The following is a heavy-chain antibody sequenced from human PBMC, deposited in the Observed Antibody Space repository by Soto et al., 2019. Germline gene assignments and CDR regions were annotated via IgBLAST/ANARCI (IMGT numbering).Heavy chain of an antibody. CDR3: AMIPVDTYMICWFDL. Sequence: SETLSLTCTVSGDSVTSGNYSWSWIRQPPAKGLEWIGHIYYSGSTNYSPSLKSRVTISLDTPNNQFSLKVTSVTAADTAVYYCAMIPVDTYMICWFDLWGQGTLVTVSS. J-gene: IGHJ5*01. CDR2: IYYSGST. V-gene: IGHV4-61*01. CDR1: GDSVTSGNYS. D-gene: IGHD5-18*01.